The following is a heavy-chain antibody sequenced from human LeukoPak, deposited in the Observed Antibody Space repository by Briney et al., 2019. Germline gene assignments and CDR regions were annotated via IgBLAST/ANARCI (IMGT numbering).Heavy chain of an antibody. CDR3: ARDNGNKYYFDY. CDR1: GFTFSDYY. Sequence: PGRSLRLSCAASGFTFSDYYMSWIRQAPGKELEWISYISSNSKYTKYADSVKGRFTISRDNAKKSLYLQMNSLRAEDTAVYYCARDNGNKYYFDYWGQGTLVTVSS. V-gene: IGHV3-11*05. CDR2: ISSNSKYT. D-gene: IGHD2-8*01. J-gene: IGHJ4*02.